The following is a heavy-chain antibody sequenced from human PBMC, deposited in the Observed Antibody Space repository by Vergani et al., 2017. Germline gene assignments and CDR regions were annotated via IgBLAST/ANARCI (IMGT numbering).Heavy chain of an antibody. CDR2: INPNSGGT. D-gene: IGHD3-3*01. Sequence: QVQLVQSGAEVKKPGASVKVSCKASGYTFTGYYMHWVRQAPGQGLEWMGWINPNSGGTNYAKKFQGRVTMTRDTSISTAYMELGRLRSDDTAVYYCARGLRFLEWLLEFYGMDVWGQGTTVTVSS. CDR3: ARGLRFLEWLLEFYGMDV. CDR1: GYTFTGYY. J-gene: IGHJ6*02. V-gene: IGHV1-2*02.